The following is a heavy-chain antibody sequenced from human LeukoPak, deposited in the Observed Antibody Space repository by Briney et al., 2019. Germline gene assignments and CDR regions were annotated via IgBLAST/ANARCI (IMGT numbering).Heavy chain of an antibody. V-gene: IGHV4-34*01. CDR3: AKVPPGWSFDY. CDR1: GGSFSGYY. D-gene: IGHD2-15*01. Sequence: SETLSLTCAVYGGSFSGYYWSWIRQPPGKGLEWIGEINHSGSTNYNPSLKSRVTISVDTSKNQFSLKLSSVTAADTAVYYCAKVPPGWSFDYWGQGTLVTVSS. CDR2: INHSGST. J-gene: IGHJ4*02.